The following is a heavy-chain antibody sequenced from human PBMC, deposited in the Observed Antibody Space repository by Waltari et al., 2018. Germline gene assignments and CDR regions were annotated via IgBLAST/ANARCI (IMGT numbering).Heavy chain of an antibody. CDR2: ISSSSSTI. CDR3: ARDFDYGDYAFQH. D-gene: IGHD4-17*01. V-gene: IGHV3-48*01. J-gene: IGHJ1*01. Sequence: EVQLVESGGGLVQPGGSLRLSCAASGFTFSSYSMNWVRQAPGKGLEWVSYISSSSSTIYYADSVKGRLTISRDNAKNSLYLQMNSLRAEDTAVYYCARDFDYGDYAFQHWGQGTLVTVSS. CDR1: GFTFSSYS.